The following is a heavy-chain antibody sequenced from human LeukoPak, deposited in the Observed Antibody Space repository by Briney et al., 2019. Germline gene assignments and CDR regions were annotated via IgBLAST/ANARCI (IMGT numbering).Heavy chain of an antibody. V-gene: IGHV3-48*02. J-gene: IGHJ4*02. CDR2: ISSSSSTL. Sequence: GGSLRLSCSASGFTFSSYSMKWVGQAPGKGLEWCSYISSSSSTLYYADSAKGRFTISRDNAKNSLYLQMNSLRDEDTAVYYCARPGYCSSTSCYSQFHFDYWGQGTLVTVSS. CDR3: ARPGYCSSTSCYSQFHFDY. CDR1: GFTFSSYS. D-gene: IGHD2-2*01.